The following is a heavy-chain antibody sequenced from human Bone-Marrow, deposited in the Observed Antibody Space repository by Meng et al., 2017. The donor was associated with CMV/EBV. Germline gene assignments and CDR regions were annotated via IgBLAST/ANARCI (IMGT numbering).Heavy chain of an antibody. CDR1: GFTFSSYG. V-gene: IGHV3-30*02. J-gene: IGHJ6*02. Sequence: GESLKISCAASGFTFSSYGMHWVRQAPGKGLEWVAFIRYDGSNKYYADSVKGRFTISRDNSKNTLYLQMNSLRAEDTAVYYCARSYSSSCHYYYYGMDVWGQGTTVTVSS. CDR3: ARSYSSSCHYYYYGMDV. CDR2: IRYDGSNK. D-gene: IGHD6-13*01.